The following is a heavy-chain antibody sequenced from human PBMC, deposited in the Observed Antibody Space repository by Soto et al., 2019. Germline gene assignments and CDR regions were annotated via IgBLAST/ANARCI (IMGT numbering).Heavy chain of an antibody. CDR1: GLTFTEAW. CDR3: VKVRGIVGSAFDF. Sequence: GGSLRLSCVASGLTFTEAWMNWARQAPGKGLEWVAVISYDGSNKEYAESVRGRFTISRDNSKNTLYLEMNDLRVEDTAVYYCVKVRGIVGSAFDFWGQGTPVTVSS. CDR2: ISYDGSNK. V-gene: IGHV3-30*18. J-gene: IGHJ4*02. D-gene: IGHD1-26*01.